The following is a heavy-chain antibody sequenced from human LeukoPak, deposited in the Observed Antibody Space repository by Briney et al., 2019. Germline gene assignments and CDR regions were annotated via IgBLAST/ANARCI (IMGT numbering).Heavy chain of an antibody. CDR1: GYTFTGYY. CDR3: ARGHTGYSSGWYVPGAFDI. Sequence: GASVKVSCKASGYTFTGYYMHWVRQAPGQGLEWMGWINPNSGGTNYAQKFQGRVTMTRDTSISTAYKELSRLRSDDTAVYYCARGHTGYSSGWYVPGAFDIWGQGTMVTVSS. V-gene: IGHV1-2*02. D-gene: IGHD6-19*01. J-gene: IGHJ3*02. CDR2: INPNSGGT.